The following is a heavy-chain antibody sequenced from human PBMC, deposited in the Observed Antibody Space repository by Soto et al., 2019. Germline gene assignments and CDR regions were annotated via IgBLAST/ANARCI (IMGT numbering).Heavy chain of an antibody. V-gene: IGHV3-21*01. D-gene: IGHD5-12*01. J-gene: IGHJ4*02. Sequence: EVQLVESGGGLVKPGGSLRLSCAASGFTFSSYNMNWVRQAPGKGLEWVSSISSSSTYIYYATSLKGRFTISRDNAKNSLYLQMNSLRAEDTAVYYCVRGWPRDPWMHWGQGALVTVSS. CDR2: ISSSSTYI. CDR3: VRGWPRDPWMH. CDR1: GFTFSSYN.